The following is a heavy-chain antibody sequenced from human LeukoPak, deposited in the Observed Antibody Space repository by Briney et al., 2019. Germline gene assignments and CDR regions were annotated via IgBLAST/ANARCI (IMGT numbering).Heavy chain of an antibody. V-gene: IGHV3-23*01. D-gene: IGHD3-22*01. J-gene: IGHJ4*02. CDR3: AKSINTYYYDSSGYVFDY. CDR2: ISVSGNT. CDR1: GFTLSSYA. Sequence: GGSLRLSCAASGFTLSSYAMSWVRQGPGKGLEWVSAISVSGNTYHADSVKGRFTISRDNSKNTLYLQMNSLRAEDTAVYYCAKSINTYYYDSSGYVFDYWGQGTLVTVSS.